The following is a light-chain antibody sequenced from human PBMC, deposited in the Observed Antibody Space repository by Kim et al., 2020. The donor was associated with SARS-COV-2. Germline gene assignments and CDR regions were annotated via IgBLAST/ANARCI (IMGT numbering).Light chain of an antibody. J-gene: IGKJ4*02. Sequence: EIVLTQSPATLSLSPGERATLSCRASQGISSYLAWYQQKPGQAPRLLIYDASNRATGIPARFSGSQSGTDFTLTMSSLEPEDFAVDYCQKRTSETTVTSGGGTKVDIK. CDR3: QKRTSETTVT. CDR1: QGISSY. CDR2: DAS. V-gene: IGKV3-11*01.